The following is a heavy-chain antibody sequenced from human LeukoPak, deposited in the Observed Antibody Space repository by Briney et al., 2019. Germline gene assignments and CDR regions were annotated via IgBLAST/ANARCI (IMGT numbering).Heavy chain of an antibody. CDR3: ARGSVVPAATHYYYYGMDV. Sequence: GASVKVSCKASGGTFSSYAISWVRQAPGQGLEWMGRIIPIFGIANYAQKFQGRVTITAEKSTSTAYMELSSLRSEDTAVYYCARGSVVPAATHYYYYGMDVWGQGTTVTVSS. J-gene: IGHJ6*02. V-gene: IGHV1-69*04. CDR2: IIPIFGIA. D-gene: IGHD2-2*01. CDR1: GGTFSSYA.